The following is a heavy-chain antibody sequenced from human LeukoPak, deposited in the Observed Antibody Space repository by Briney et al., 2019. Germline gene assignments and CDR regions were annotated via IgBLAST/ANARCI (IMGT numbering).Heavy chain of an antibody. Sequence: PSETLSLTCTVSGGSISSYYWSWIRQPPGKGLEWIGYIYYSGSTNYNPSLKSRVTISVDTSKNQFSLKLSSVTAADTAVYYCARARGRIAAAGTIEFDYWGQGTLVTVSS. CDR2: IYYSGST. CDR3: ARARGRIAAAGTIEFDY. V-gene: IGHV4-59*01. D-gene: IGHD6-13*01. J-gene: IGHJ4*02. CDR1: GGSISSYY.